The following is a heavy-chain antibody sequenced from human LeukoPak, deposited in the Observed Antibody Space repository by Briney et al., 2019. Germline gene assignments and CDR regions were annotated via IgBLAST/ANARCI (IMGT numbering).Heavy chain of an antibody. Sequence: GGSLRLSCAASGFTLSSHWMHWVRQAPGKGLVWVSGINSDGSSTNYADSVKGRFTISRDNAKNTLYLQMNSLRAEDTAVYYCAREDLIVVRNWGQGTLVTVSS. CDR3: AREDLIVVRN. D-gene: IGHD2-2*01. J-gene: IGHJ4*02. V-gene: IGHV3-74*01. CDR2: INSDGSST. CDR1: GFTLSSHW.